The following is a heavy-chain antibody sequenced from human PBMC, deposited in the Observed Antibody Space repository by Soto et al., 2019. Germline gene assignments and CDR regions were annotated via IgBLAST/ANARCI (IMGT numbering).Heavy chain of an antibody. D-gene: IGHD6-19*01. CDR2: ISYDGSNK. V-gene: IGHV3-30-3*01. J-gene: IGHJ4*02. CDR1: GFTFSSYA. CDR3: AGPGHSSGWYGIFDY. Sequence: GESLKISCAASGFTFSSYAMHWVRQAPGKGLEWVAVISYDGSNKYYADSVKGRFTISRDNSKNTLYLQMNSLRAEDTAVYYCAGPGHSSGWYGIFDYWGQGTLVTVSS.